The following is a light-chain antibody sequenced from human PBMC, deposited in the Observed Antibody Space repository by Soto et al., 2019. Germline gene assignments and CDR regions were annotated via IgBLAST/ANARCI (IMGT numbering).Light chain of an antibody. CDR1: KNDIGVYDF. CDR3: SSYAGSNNHVV. V-gene: IGLV2-8*01. CDR2: EVS. J-gene: IGLJ2*01. Sequence: QSALTQPPSASGSPGQSVTISCSGTKNDIGVYDFVSWYQHHPGKAPRLIIYEVSKRPSGVPDRFSGSKSGNTASLTVSGLQAEDEADYYCSSYAGSNNHVVFGGGTKLTVL.